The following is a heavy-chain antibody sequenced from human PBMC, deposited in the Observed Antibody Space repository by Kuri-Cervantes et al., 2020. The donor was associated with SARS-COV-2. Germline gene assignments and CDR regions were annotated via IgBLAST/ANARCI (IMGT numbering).Heavy chain of an antibody. CDR3: ARRGGYYDFWSGSGIDY. J-gene: IGHJ4*02. D-gene: IGHD3-3*01. V-gene: IGHV4-34*01. CDR1: GGSFSGYY. Sequence: SETLSLTCAVYGGSFSGYYWSWIRQPPGKGLEWIGEINHSGSTNYNPSLKSRVTISVDTSKNQFSLKLSSVTAADTAVHYCARRGGYYDFWSGSGIDYWGQGTLVTVSS. CDR2: INHSGST.